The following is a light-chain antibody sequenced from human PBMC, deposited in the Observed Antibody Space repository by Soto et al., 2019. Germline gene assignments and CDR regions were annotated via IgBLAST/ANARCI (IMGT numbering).Light chain of an antibody. J-gene: IGLJ2*01. CDR1: SSDVGGYNY. V-gene: IGLV2-14*03. Sequence: QSVLTQPASVSGSPGQSITISCTGTSSDVGGYNYVSWYQQHPGKAPKLMIYDVSNRPSGVSNRFSGSKSGNTASLTISGRQAEDEDDYYCSSYTTSSTDVVFGGGTKLTVL. CDR2: DVS. CDR3: SSYTTSSTDVV.